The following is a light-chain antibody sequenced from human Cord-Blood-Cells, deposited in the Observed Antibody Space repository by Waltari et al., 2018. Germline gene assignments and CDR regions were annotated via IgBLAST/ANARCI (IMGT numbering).Light chain of an antibody. J-gene: IGLJ1*01. V-gene: IGLV3-1*01. CDR2: QDS. CDR1: KLGDKY. Sequence: SYELTQPPSVSVSPAPTASITCSGDKLGDKYACWYQQKPGQSPVLVIYQDSKRPSGIPERFSGSNSGNTATLTISGTQAMDEADYYCQAWDSSTVVFGTGTKVTVL. CDR3: QAWDSSTVV.